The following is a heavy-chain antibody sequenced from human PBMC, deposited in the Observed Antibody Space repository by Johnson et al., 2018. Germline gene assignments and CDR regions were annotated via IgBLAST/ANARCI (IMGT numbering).Heavy chain of an antibody. V-gene: IGHV5-51*01. J-gene: IGHJ6*02. CDR2: IYPGDSDT. CDR3: AGRKGNDGLDV. Sequence: VQLVESGAEVKKPGESLKISCKGSGYNFPNYWIAWVRQMPGKGLEWMGIIYPGDSDTRYSPSFQGQVTISADKSIRIAYLQWSSLKASDTALYYCAGRKGNDGLDVWGQGTTVTVSS. CDR1: GYNFPNYW.